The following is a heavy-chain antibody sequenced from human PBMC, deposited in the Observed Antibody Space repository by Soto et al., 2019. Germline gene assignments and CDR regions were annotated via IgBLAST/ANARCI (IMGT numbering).Heavy chain of an antibody. CDR2: ISYDGSNK. Sequence: QVQLVESGEGVVQPRRSLRLSCAASGFTFSSYAMHWVRQAPGKGLEWVAVISYDGSNKYYADSVKGRFTISRDNSKNTLYLQMNSLRAEDTAVYYCARALYYDSSGYPYYFDYWGQGTLVTVSS. CDR1: GFTFSSYA. CDR3: ARALYYDSSGYPYYFDY. D-gene: IGHD3-22*01. J-gene: IGHJ4*02. V-gene: IGHV3-30-3*01.